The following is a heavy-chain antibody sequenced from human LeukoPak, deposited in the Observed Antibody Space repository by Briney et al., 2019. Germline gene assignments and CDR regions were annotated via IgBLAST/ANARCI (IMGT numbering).Heavy chain of an antibody. Sequence: GGSLRLSCAASGFTSSNYCMHWVRQAPGKGLVWVSRITSDGRRKNYADSVKGRFTISRDNAKNTLYLQMNSLRAEDTSVYYCARAGAAPGVEDWYFDLWGRGTLVTVSS. CDR1: GFTSSNYC. CDR3: ARAGAAPGVEDWYFDL. D-gene: IGHD6-13*01. J-gene: IGHJ2*01. V-gene: IGHV3-74*01. CDR2: ITSDGRRK.